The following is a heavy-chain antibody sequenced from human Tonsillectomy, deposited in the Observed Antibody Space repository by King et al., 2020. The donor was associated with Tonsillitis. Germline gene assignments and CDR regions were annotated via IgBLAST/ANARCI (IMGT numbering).Heavy chain of an antibody. V-gene: IGHV4-4*02. CDR1: GGSISSRKW. CDR2: IYQRGTT. J-gene: IGHJ6*03. Sequence: QLQESGPGLLKPSGTLSLTCAVSGGSISSRKWWGWVRQPPGKGLEWIGGIYQRGTTHYNPSLKSRVTISVDKSKNQFSLNLTSVTAADTAVYYCSKRPAAVSQYYHMDVWGKGTTVTVSS. D-gene: IGHD2-2*01. CDR3: SKRPAAVSQYYHMDV.